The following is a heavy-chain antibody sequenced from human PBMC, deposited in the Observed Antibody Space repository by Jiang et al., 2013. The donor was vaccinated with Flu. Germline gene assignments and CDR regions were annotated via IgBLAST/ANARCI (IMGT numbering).Heavy chain of an antibody. V-gene: IGHV4-59*08. Sequence: GLVKPSETLSLTCTVSGGSISSYYWSWIRQPPGKGLEWIGYIYYSGSTNYNPSLKSRVTISVDTSKNQFSLKLSSVTAADTAVYYCARRPGNSRWFDPWGQGTLVTVSS. D-gene: IGHD1-7*01. CDR3: ARRPGNSRWFDP. CDR2: IYYSGST. CDR1: GGSISSYY. J-gene: IGHJ5*02.